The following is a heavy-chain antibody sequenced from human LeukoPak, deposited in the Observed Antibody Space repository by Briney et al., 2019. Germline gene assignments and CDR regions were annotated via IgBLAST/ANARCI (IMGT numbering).Heavy chain of an antibody. J-gene: IGHJ4*02. V-gene: IGHV1-46*01. CDR2: INPSGGST. D-gene: IGHD2-21*02. CDR1: GYTFTSYY. CDR3: ARDRFPYCGGNCLIDY. Sequence: GASVKVSCKASGYTFTSYYMHWVRQAPGQGLEWMGVINPSGGSTSHAQKFQGRVTMTRDTSTSTVYMELSSLRSEDTAVYYCARDRFPYCGGNCLIDYWGQGTLVTVSS.